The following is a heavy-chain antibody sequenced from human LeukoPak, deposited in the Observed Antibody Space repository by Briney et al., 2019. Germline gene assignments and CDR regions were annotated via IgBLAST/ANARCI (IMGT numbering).Heavy chain of an antibody. CDR1: GFTFSSYE. Sequence: PGGSLRLSCAASGFTFSSYEMNWVRQAPGKGLEWVSYISSSGSTIYYADSVKGRFTISRDNAKSSLYLQMNSLRAEDTAVYYCARVGTTMAGTFDYWGQGTLVTVSS. CDR3: ARVGTTMAGTFDY. CDR2: ISSSGSTI. V-gene: IGHV3-48*03. J-gene: IGHJ4*02. D-gene: IGHD6-19*01.